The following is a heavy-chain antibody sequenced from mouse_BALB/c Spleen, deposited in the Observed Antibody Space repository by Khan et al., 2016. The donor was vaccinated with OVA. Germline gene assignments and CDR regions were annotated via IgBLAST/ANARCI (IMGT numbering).Heavy chain of an antibody. CDR3: ERESGYLYFDV. V-gene: IGHV9-1*02. D-gene: IGHD1-3*01. J-gene: IGHJ1*01. CDR1: GYTFTNYR. Sequence: QIQLVQSGPELKKPGETVKISCKASGYTFTNYRMNWMKQAPGKGLKWMGWITTYTGEPTYADDFKGRFALSLETSASTAYLQINNLKHEDIALYFCERESGYLYFDVWGAGTTVTVSS. CDR2: ITTYTGEP.